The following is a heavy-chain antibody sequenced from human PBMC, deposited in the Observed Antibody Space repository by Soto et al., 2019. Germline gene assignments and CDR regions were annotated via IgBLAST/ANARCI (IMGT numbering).Heavy chain of an antibody. Sequence: GGSLRLSCAASGFTFDDYGMSWVRQAPGKGLEWVSGINWNGGSTGYADSVKGRFTISRDNAKNSLYLQMNSLRAEDTAVYYCASEYDFWSGYYYLPFDYWGQGTLVTVSS. CDR2: INWNGGST. J-gene: IGHJ4*02. CDR3: ASEYDFWSGYYYLPFDY. CDR1: GFTFDDYG. D-gene: IGHD3-3*01. V-gene: IGHV3-20*04.